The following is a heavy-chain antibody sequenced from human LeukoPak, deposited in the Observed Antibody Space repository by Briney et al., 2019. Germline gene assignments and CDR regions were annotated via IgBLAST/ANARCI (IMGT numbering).Heavy chain of an antibody. CDR1: RFSFSTYW. D-gene: IGHD2-15*01. CDR2: IKQDGSEK. V-gene: IGHV3-7*01. J-gene: IGHJ6*03. Sequence: TGGSLRLSCAASRFSFSTYWVSWVRQAPGKGLEWVANIKQDGSEKHYVDSVKGRFTISRDNAKNSLYLQMNSLRDDDTAMYYCARVPAGVATRRGKLCHYYYYMDVWGKGTTVTVSS. CDR3: ARVPAGVATRRGKLCHYYYYMDV.